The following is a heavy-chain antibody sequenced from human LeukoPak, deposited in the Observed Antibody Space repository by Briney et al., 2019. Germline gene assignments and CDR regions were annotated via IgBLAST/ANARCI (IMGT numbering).Heavy chain of an antibody. CDR3: ARWGDL. J-gene: IGHJ3*01. CDR1: GYSISSGYY. D-gene: IGHD3-10*01. V-gene: IGHV4-38-2*02. CDR2: IYHAGNT. Sequence: SETLSLTCSVSGYSISSGYYWGWIRQPPGKGLEWIGSIYHAGNTYYNPSLKSQVIISVDTSKNQFSLKLSSVTAADTAVYYCARWGDLWGQGTMVTVSS.